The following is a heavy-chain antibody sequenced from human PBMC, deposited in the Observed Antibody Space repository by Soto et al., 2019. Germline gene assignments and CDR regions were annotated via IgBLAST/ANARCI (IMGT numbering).Heavy chain of an antibody. CDR1: GYTFTSYG. CDR2: ISAYNGNT. CDR3: ASWWFGEFVYQFDY. D-gene: IGHD3-10*01. Sequence: QIQLVQSGAEVKKPEASVKVSCKPSGYTFTSYGITWVRQAPGQGLEWMGWISAYNGNTNYAQKFQGRVTMTTDTSTSTAYMELRSRGSDDTAVYYCASWWFGEFVYQFDYWGQGTLVTVSS. V-gene: IGHV1-18*01. J-gene: IGHJ4*02.